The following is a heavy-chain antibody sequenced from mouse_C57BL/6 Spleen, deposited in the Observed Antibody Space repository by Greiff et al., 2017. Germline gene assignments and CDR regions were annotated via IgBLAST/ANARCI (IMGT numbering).Heavy chain of an antibody. J-gene: IGHJ3*01. CDR3: ASEDYSNPAWFAY. CDR2: IDPEDGET. D-gene: IGHD2-5*01. V-gene: IGHV14-2*01. Sequence: VQLKQSGAELVKPGASVKLSCTASGFNIKDYYMHWVKQRTEQGLEWIGRIDPEDGETKYAPQFQGKATITADTSSNTAYLQLSSLTSEDTAVYYCASEDYSNPAWFAYWGQGTLGTVSA. CDR1: GFNIKDYY.